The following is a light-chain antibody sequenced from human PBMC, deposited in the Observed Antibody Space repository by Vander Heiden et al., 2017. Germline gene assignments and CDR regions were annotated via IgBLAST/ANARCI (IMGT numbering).Light chain of an antibody. J-gene: IGLJ1*01. CDR1: SGSIASNY. CDR3: QSYDSSNFV. CDR2: DDN. V-gene: IGLV6-57*02. Sequence: NFMLTNAHSVSESPGQTVTIACTGSSGSIASNYVQWYQQRPGSAPTTVIYDDNQRPSGAPDRFSGSIDSYSNTASITSSGLKTEDEAYYYCQSYDSSNFVFGTGTKVTGL.